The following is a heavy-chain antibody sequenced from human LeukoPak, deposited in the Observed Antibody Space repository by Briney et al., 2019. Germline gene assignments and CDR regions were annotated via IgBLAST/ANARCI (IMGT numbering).Heavy chain of an antibody. CDR2: IYYSGST. D-gene: IGHD6-13*01. CDR3: ASQPFRGGGSSRLSWFDY. V-gene: IGHV4-39*01. J-gene: IGHJ4*02. Sequence: SETLSLTCTVSGASISSSSYYWGWIRQPPGKGLEWIGSIYYSGSTYYNPSLKSRVTISVDTSKNQFSLKLSSVTAADTAVYYCASQPFRGGGSSRLSWFDYWGQGTLVTVSS. CDR1: GASISSSSYY.